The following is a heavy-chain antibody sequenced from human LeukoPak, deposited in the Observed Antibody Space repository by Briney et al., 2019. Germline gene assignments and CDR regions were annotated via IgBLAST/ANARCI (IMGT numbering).Heavy chain of an antibody. CDR1: GGSSNTGGYY. J-gene: IGHJ4*02. D-gene: IGHD7-27*01. CDR3: ARASNWGSPSFDY. Sequence: PSETLSLTCSISGGSSNTGGYYWSWIRQHPGKGLEWIGYIYYSGSNYYNPSLKSRVTISVDTSKNQFSLKLSSVTAADTAVYYWARASNWGSPSFDYWGQGTLVTVSS. V-gene: IGHV4-31*03. CDR2: IYYSGSN.